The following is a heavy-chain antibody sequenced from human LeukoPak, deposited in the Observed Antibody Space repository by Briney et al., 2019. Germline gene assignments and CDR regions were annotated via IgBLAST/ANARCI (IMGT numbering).Heavy chain of an antibody. J-gene: IGHJ4*02. V-gene: IGHV3-30*02. D-gene: IGHD3-3*01. Sequence: GRSLRLSCAASGFTFSSYGMHWVRQAPGKGLEWVAFIRYDGSNKYYADSVKGRFTISRDNSKNTLYLQMNSLRAEDTAVYYCAKDQAYYDFWSGLDYWGQGTLVTVSS. CDR3: AKDQAYYDFWSGLDY. CDR2: IRYDGSNK. CDR1: GFTFSSYG.